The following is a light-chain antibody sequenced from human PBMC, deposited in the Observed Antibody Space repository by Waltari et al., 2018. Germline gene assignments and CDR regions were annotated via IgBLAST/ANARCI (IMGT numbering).Light chain of an antibody. V-gene: IGLV1-44*01. CDR2: INN. Sequence: QSVLTQPPSASGTPGQRVTISCSGSSSNIGSNTVNWYQQLPGTAPKLRIYINNQRPSGVPDRFSGSKSGTSASLAISGLQSEDEADYYCAAWDDSLNVVFGGGTKLTVL. J-gene: IGLJ2*01. CDR3: AAWDDSLNVV. CDR1: SSNIGSNT.